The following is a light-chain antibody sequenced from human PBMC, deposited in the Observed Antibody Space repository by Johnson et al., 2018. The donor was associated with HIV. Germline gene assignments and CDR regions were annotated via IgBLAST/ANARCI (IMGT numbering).Light chain of an antibody. Sequence: QSVLTQPPSVSAAPGQKVTISCSGSSSNIGNNYVSWYQQLPGTAPKLLIYENNKRPSGIPDRFSGSKSGTSATLGITGLQTGDEADYYCGTWDSSLSASYGFGTGTKVTFL. CDR1: SSNIGNNY. V-gene: IGLV1-51*02. CDR3: GTWDSSLSASYG. J-gene: IGLJ1*01. CDR2: ENN.